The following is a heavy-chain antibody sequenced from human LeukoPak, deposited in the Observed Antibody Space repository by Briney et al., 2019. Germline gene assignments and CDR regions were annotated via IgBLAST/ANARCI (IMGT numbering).Heavy chain of an antibody. Sequence: SVKVSCKXSGGSFSSFNLNWVRQAPGQGLEWMGGIIPIFGSPIYAQKFQGRLTITTDESTATGYMELSSLRSEDTAVYYCASRQHWGQGTQVTVSS. CDR2: IIPIFGSP. J-gene: IGHJ1*01. V-gene: IGHV1-69*05. CDR3: ASRQH. CDR1: GGSFSSFN.